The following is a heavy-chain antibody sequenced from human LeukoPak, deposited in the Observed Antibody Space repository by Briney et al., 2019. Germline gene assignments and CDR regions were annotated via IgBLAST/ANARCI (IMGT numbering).Heavy chain of an antibody. D-gene: IGHD4-17*01. CDR3: AREDYGDLYLDY. CDR2: ISSSSYI. V-gene: IGHV3-21*01. Sequence: GGSLRLTCAGSGFTFSSYSMNWVRQAPGKGLEWVSSISSSSYIYYADSVKGRFTISRDNAKNSLYLQMNSLRAEDTAVYYCAREDYGDLYLDYWGQGTLVTVSS. CDR1: GFTFSSYS. J-gene: IGHJ4*02.